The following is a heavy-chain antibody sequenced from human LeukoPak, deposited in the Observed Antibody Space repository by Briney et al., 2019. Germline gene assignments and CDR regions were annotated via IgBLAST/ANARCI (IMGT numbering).Heavy chain of an antibody. D-gene: IGHD3-22*01. CDR3: ARDSDHYDSSGYFLGIMEGPY. V-gene: IGHV3-21*06. J-gene: IGHJ4*02. Sequence: GGSLRLSCAASGFSLSKYSMNWVRQAPGKGLEWVSSISRSSSNIYYADSVKGRFTISRDNAKNSLYLQMNSLRAEDTALYYCARDSDHYDSSGYFLGIMEGPYWGQGTLVTVSS. CDR2: ISRSSSNI. CDR1: GFSLSKYS.